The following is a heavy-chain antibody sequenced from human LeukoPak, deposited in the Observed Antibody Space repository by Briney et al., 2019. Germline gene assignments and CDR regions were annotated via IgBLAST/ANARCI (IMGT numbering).Heavy chain of an antibody. V-gene: IGHV3-30*04. Sequence: GGSLRLSCAASGFTFSNYAMHWVRQAPGKGLEGVAVISYDGRNKYYADSVKGRFTISRDNSKHTLYLQMNSLRAEDTAVYYCARDRSSNEYYFDYWGQGTLVTVSS. CDR2: ISYDGRNK. CDR3: ARDRSSNEYYFDY. CDR1: GFTFSNYA. D-gene: IGHD2-2*01. J-gene: IGHJ4*02.